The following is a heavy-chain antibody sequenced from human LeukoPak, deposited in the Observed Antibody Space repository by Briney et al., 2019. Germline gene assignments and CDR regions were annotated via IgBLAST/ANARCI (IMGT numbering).Heavy chain of an antibody. V-gene: IGHV3-23*01. D-gene: IGHD1-26*01. Sequence: PGGSLGVSCAASGFTFSSYAVSGVRQAPGKGLEWVSAISGSGGSTYYADSVKGRFTISRDNSKNTLYLQMNSLRAEDTAVYYCANSPAKTKYSGSYYFDYWGQGTLVTVSS. J-gene: IGHJ4*02. CDR2: ISGSGGST. CDR1: GFTFSSYA. CDR3: ANSPAKTKYSGSYYFDY.